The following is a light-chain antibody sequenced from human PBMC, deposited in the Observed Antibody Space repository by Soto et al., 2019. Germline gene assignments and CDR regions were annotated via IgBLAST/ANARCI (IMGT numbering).Light chain of an antibody. CDR1: QSISSW. Sequence: DIQMTQSPSTLSASVGDRVTITCRASQSISSWLAWYQQKPGKAPKLLIYKASSLESGVPSRFSGSGSGTEFTLTISSLQPDDFATYYCHQYNSYSPWPFGQGTKVEIK. J-gene: IGKJ1*01. CDR2: KAS. V-gene: IGKV1-5*03. CDR3: HQYNSYSPWP.